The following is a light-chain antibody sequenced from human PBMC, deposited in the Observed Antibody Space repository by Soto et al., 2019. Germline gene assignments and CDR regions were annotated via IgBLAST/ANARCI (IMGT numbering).Light chain of an antibody. CDR2: WAS. J-gene: IGKJ2*01. Sequence: DIVMTQSPDSLAVSLGERATINCKSSQSVLYSSNNKNYLAWYQQKPGQPPKLLIDWASTRESGVPDRLSGSGSGTDYTLTISSLQAEDVAVYYCQQYYSTPSYTFGQGTKLEIK. V-gene: IGKV4-1*01. CDR3: QQYYSTPSYT. CDR1: QSVLYSSNNKNY.